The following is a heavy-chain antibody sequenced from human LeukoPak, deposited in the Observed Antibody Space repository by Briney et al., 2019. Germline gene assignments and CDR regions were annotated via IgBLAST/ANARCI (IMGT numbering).Heavy chain of an antibody. D-gene: IGHD4-23*01. CDR1: GFTFRDSA. CDR3: AKRSDYGGSGNYFDF. CDR2: ISFSGDNT. J-gene: IGHJ4*02. V-gene: IGHV3-23*01. Sequence: GGSLRLSCAASGFTFRDSAMSWVRQAPGKGLEWVSLISFSGDNTYYTDSVKGRFTISRDNSKDTLYLQMNSLRAGDTAVYYCAKRSDYGGSGNYFDFWGQGTPVTVSS.